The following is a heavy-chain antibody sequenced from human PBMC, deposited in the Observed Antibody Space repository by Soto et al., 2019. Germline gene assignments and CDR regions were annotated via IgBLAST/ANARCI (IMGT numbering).Heavy chain of an antibody. Sequence: ASVKVSCKASGYTFTSYAMHWVRQAPGQRLEWMGWINAGNGNTKYSQKFQGRVTITMDTSASTAYMELSSLRSEDTAVYYCARDGFFGVVIPFDYWGQGTLVTVSS. J-gene: IGHJ4*02. CDR2: INAGNGNT. D-gene: IGHD3-3*01. V-gene: IGHV1-3*01. CDR3: ARDGFFGVVIPFDY. CDR1: GYTFTSYA.